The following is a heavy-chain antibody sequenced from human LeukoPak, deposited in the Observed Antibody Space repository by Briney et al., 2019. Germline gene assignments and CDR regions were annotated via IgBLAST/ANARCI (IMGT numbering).Heavy chain of an antibody. Sequence: PSETLSLTCTVSGGSISSSSYYWGWIRQPPGKGLEWIGSIYYSGSTYYNPSLKSRVTISVDTSKNQFSLKLSSVTAADTAVYYCARHWYGMVTIIHWGQGTLVTVSS. CDR3: ARHWYGMVTIIH. J-gene: IGHJ4*02. CDR2: IYYSGST. V-gene: IGHV4-39*01. D-gene: IGHD5-24*01. CDR1: GGSISSSSYY.